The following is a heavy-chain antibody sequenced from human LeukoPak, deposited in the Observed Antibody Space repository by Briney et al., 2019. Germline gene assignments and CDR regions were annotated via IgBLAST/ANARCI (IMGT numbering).Heavy chain of an antibody. CDR2: INHSGST. Sequence: SETLSLTCAVYGGSFSGYYWSWIRQPPGKGLEWIGEINHSGSTNYNPSLKSRVTISVDTSKNQFSLKLSSVTAADTAVYYCARGRREGYNLRNYDYWGQGTLVTVSS. D-gene: IGHD5-24*01. CDR3: ARGRREGYNLRNYDY. CDR1: GGSFSGYY. J-gene: IGHJ4*02. V-gene: IGHV4-34*01.